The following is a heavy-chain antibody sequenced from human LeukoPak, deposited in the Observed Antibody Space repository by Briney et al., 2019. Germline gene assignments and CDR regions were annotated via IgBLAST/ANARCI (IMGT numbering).Heavy chain of an antibody. V-gene: IGHV4-34*01. CDR2: INHSGST. J-gene: IGHJ6*02. CDR1: GGSFSGYY. CDR3: ARGIHTYYYYGMDV. Sequence: SETLSLTCAVYGGSFSGYYWSWIRQPPGKGLEWIGEINHSGSTNYNPSLKSRVTISVDTPKNQFSLKLSSVTAADTAVYYCARGIHTYYYYGMDVWGQGTTVTVSS.